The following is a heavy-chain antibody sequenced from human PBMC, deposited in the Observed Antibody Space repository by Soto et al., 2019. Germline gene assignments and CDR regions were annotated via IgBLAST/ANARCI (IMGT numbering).Heavy chain of an antibody. CDR2: ISYDGSNT. CDR3: AKDRRVRDGMDV. V-gene: IGHV3-30*18. D-gene: IGHD3-10*01. Sequence: QVQLVESGGGVVQPGRSLRLSCAASGFTFGNYAVHWVRQAPGKGLEWVALISYDGSNTYYADSVKGRFTISRDNSENTLYLQMISLRAEDTAMYYCAKDRRVRDGMDVW. CDR1: GFTFGNYA. J-gene: IGHJ6*01.